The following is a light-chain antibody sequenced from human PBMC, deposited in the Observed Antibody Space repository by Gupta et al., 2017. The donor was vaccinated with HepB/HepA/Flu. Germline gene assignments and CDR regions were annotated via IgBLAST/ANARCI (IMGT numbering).Light chain of an antibody. J-gene: IGLJ2*01. Sequence: SYELTQPPSVSVAQGQTATITCGGSNIGSQNVHWYQQKPGQAPVLARYRDRERYSGIPELFYGAKSARTAQPXIXRVQGGXDAYYYSPQWDSATGVFGGGTKLTVL. CDR2: RDR. CDR3: PQWDSATGV. CDR1: NIGSQN. V-gene: IGLV3-9*01.